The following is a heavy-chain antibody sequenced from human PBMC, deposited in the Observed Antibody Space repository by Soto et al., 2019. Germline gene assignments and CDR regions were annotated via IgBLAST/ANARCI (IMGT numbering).Heavy chain of an antibody. J-gene: IGHJ4*02. Sequence: LRLSCAASGFTFSSYWMHWVRQAPGKGLVWVSRLNSDGSNTNYADSVKGRFTISRDNAKNTLYLQMNSLTAEDTAVYYYVRGLYGDPVGFDSWGQGTLVTVS. CDR1: GFTFSSYW. V-gene: IGHV3-74*01. D-gene: IGHD4-17*01. CDR2: LNSDGSNT. CDR3: VRGLYGDPVGFDS.